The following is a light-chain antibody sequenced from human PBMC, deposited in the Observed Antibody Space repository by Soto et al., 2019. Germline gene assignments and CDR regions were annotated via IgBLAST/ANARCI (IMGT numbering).Light chain of an antibody. CDR3: QQYGSSPPT. CDR2: GAS. V-gene: IGKV3-20*01. J-gene: IGKJ5*01. Sequence: EIVLTQSPGSLSLSPGERATLSCRASQRVSSNYLAWYQQKPGQAPRLLIYGASSRATGIPDRFSGSGSGTDFTRTISRLEPEDFAVYSCQQYGSSPPTFGQGTRLEIK. CDR1: QRVSSNY.